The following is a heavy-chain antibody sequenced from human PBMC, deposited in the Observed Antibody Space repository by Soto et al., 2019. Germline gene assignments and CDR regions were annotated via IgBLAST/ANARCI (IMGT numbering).Heavy chain of an antibody. CDR2: IYYSGST. V-gene: IGHV4-30-4*01. D-gene: IGHD6-13*01. CDR3: ARGIAAAGTFDFDY. Sequence: PSETLSLTCTVSGGSISSGDYYWSWIRQPPGKGLEWIGYIYYSGSTYYNPSLKSRVTISVDTSKNQFSLKLSSVTAADTAVYYCARGIAAAGTFDFDYWGQGTLVTVSS. J-gene: IGHJ4*02. CDR1: GGSISSGDYY.